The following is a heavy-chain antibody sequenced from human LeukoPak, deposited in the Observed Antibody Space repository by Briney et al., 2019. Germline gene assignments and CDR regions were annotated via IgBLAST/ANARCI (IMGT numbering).Heavy chain of an antibody. CDR2: IYNDGST. CDR3: ARDLRVEREQQLVSFFYYYYGMDV. J-gene: IGHJ6*02. D-gene: IGHD6-13*01. Sequence: QPGGSLSLSCAASGLTVSSSYMSWVRQAPGKGLEWVSIIYNDGSTYYADSMKGRFTISRDNSKNTLYLQVNSLRADDTAMYYCARDLRVEREQQLVSFFYYYYGMDVWGQGTTVTVSS. CDR1: GLTVSSSY. V-gene: IGHV3-53*01.